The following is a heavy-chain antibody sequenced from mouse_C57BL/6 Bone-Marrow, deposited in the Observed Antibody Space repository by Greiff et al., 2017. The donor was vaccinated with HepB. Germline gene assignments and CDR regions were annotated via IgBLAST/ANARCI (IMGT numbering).Heavy chain of an antibody. CDR3: AIRGGFYYDYDWFAY. J-gene: IGHJ3*01. CDR1: GYTFTSYW. V-gene: IGHV1-59*01. D-gene: IGHD2-4*01. Sequence: VQLQQPGAELVRPGTSVKLSCKASGYTFTSYWMHWVKQRPGQGLEWIGVIDPSDSYTNYNQKFKGKATLTVDTSSSTAYMHLSSLTSEDSAVYYCAIRGGFYYDYDWFAYLGQRTLVTVSA. CDR2: IDPSDSYT.